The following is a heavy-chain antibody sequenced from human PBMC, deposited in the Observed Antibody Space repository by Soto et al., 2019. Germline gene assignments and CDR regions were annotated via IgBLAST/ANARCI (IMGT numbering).Heavy chain of an antibody. CDR3: AKRGSSWYWPS. Sequence: GGSLRLSCISSGFTFRTYTMSWVRQAPGKGLEWVSAISGSGGSTYYADSVKGRFTISRDNSKNTLYLQMNSLRAEDTAVYYCAKRGSSWYWPSWGQGTLVTVSS. J-gene: IGHJ5*02. CDR2: ISGSGGST. V-gene: IGHV3-23*01. CDR1: GFTFRTYT. D-gene: IGHD6-13*01.